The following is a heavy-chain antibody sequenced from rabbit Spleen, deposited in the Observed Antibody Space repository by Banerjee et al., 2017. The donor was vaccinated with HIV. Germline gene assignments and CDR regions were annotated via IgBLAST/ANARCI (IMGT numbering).Heavy chain of an antibody. J-gene: IGHJ6*01. V-gene: IGHV1S40*01. D-gene: IGHD7-1*01. CDR2: IHGGSRYNI. CDR1: GFSFSAGYY. CDR3: ARFYAGYGDFGYAEM. Sequence: QSLEESGGDLVKPGASLTLTCTASGFSFSAGYYMCWVRQAPGKGLEWIACIHGGSRYNIYYANWAKGRFTISKTSSTTVTLQMTSLTAADTATYFCARFYAGYGDFGYAEMWGPGTLVTVS.